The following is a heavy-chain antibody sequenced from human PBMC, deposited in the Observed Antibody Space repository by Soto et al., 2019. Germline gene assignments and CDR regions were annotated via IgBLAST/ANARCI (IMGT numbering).Heavy chain of an antibody. CDR2: IYYSGST. V-gene: IGHV4-39*01. CDR3: ARPSIAARPGGYYSYYGMDV. Sequence: PSETLSLSCTVSGGSISSSSYYWGWIRQPPGKGLEWIGSIYYSGSTYYNPSLKSRVTISVDTSKNQFSLKLSSVTAADTAVYYCARPSIAARPGGYYSYYGMDVWGQGTTVT. J-gene: IGHJ6*02. CDR1: GGSISSSSYY. D-gene: IGHD6-6*01.